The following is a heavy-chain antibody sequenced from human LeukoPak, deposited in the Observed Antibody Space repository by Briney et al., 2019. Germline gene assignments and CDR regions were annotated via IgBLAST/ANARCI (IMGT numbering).Heavy chain of an antibody. CDR2: FIPILDTA. D-gene: IGHD3-3*01. J-gene: IGHJ6*04. CDR3: AGIPVFGVVLHQEPV. Sequence: SVKVSCKASGGTFSSYALNWVRQAPGQGLEWMGVFIPILDTANSTQKFQDRVTITADISTNTAYMELSSLRSEDTAVYFCAGIPVFGVVLHQEPVWGKGTTVTVSS. CDR1: GGTFSSYA. V-gene: IGHV1-69*10.